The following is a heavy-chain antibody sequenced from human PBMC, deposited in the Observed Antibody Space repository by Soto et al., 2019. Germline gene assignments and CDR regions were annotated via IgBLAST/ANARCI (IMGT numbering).Heavy chain of an antibody. J-gene: IGHJ6*02. D-gene: IGHD6-19*01. CDR1: GGSISSYY. V-gene: IGHV4-59*08. Sequence: SETLSLTCTVSGGSISSYYWSWIRQPPGKGLGWIGSIYYSGSTNYNPSLKSRVTISVDTSKNQFSLKLSSVTAADTAVYYCASIAVAGTGDYYYGMDVWGQGTTVTVSS. CDR3: ASIAVAGTGDYYYGMDV. CDR2: IYYSGST.